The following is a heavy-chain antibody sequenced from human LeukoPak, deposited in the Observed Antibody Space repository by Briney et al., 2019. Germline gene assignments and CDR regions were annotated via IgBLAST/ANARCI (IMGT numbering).Heavy chain of an antibody. J-gene: IGHJ5*02. CDR1: GYTLTELS. CDR3: ATERGHSSGFNWFDP. CDR2: FDPEDGET. D-gene: IGHD6-19*01. Sequence: ASVKVSCKVSGYTLTELSMHWVRQAPGKGLEWMGGFDPEDGETIYAQKFQGRVTMTEDTSTDTAYMELGSLRSEDTAVYYCATERGHSSGFNWFDPWGQGTLVTVSS. V-gene: IGHV1-24*01.